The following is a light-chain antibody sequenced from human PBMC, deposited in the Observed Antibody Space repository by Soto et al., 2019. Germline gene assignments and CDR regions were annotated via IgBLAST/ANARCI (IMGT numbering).Light chain of an antibody. CDR2: GAS. J-gene: IGKJ2*01. Sequence: EIVMTQSPATLSVSPGERATLSCRASQSVSSNLAWYQQKPGQAPRLLIYGASTRATGIPARFSGSGSGTEFTLTISSLQSEDFEVYYCQQYNNWLYTFGQGTKLELK. CDR3: QQYNNWLYT. V-gene: IGKV3-15*01. CDR1: QSVSSN.